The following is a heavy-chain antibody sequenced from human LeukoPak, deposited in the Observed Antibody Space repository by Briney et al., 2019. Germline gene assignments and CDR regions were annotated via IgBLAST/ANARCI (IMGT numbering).Heavy chain of an antibody. J-gene: IGHJ4*02. CDR1: GFTFRNYA. V-gene: IGHV3-23*01. CDR3: AKETPQFDY. CDR2: ISGSGDST. Sequence: PGGSLRLSRAASGFTFRNYAMSWVRQAPGKGLEGVSVISGSGDSTHYSDSVKGRFTISRDTSSNTLYLQMNSLRAEDTAVYYCAKETPQFDYWGQGTLVTVSS.